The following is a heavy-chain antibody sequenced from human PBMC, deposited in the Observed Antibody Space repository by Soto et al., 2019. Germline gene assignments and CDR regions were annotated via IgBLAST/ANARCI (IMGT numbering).Heavy chain of an antibody. J-gene: IGHJ6*02. CDR1: GGSFDDFY. D-gene: IGHD3-10*01. Sequence: QVHLQQWGAGLLRPSETLSLTCAFYGGSFDDFYWSWVRQSPGKGLEWIGEISHDGGTNYSPSLASRISISADTSKNQFSLHLESVTAADTGLYYCARGQLVWYGDLTPYYRDMDVWGQGTTVTVSS. V-gene: IGHV4-34*02. CDR3: ARGQLVWYGDLTPYYRDMDV. CDR2: ISHDGGT.